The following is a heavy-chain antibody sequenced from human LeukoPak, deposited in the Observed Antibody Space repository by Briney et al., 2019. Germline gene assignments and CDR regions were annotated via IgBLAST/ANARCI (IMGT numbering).Heavy chain of an antibody. CDR1: GFTVSSNS. Sequence: SGGSLRLSCTVSGFTVSSNSMSWVRQAPGKGLEWVSSISSDSSSIYYASSVKGRFTISRDNAKNSLFLHMNSLTADDTAVYYCARARWGDEFDYWGQGTLVTVSS. J-gene: IGHJ4*02. D-gene: IGHD3-10*01. V-gene: IGHV3-21*01. CDR3: ARARWGDEFDY. CDR2: ISSDSSSI.